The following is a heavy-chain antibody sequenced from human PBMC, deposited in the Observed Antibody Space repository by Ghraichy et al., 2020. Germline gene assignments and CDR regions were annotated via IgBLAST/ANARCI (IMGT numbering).Heavy chain of an antibody. CDR3: ARVDDSSAAFDI. J-gene: IGHJ3*02. CDR1: GGSFSGYY. D-gene: IGHD6-25*01. CDR2: INHSGST. V-gene: IGHV4-34*01. Sequence: SETLSLTCAVYGGSFSGYYWSWIRQPPGKGLEWIGEINHSGSTNYNPSLKSRVTISVDTSKNQFSLKLSSVTAADTAVYYCARVDDSSAAFDIWGQGTMVTVSS.